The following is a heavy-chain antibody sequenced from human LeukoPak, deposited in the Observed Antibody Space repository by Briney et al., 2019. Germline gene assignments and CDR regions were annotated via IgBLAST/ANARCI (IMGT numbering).Heavy chain of an antibody. CDR1: GGTFSSYA. CDR3: ARAELDIVVVVAATGNAFDI. V-gene: IGHV1-69*13. D-gene: IGHD2-15*01. CDR2: IIPIFGTA. J-gene: IGHJ3*02. Sequence: GASVKVSCKASGGTFSSYAISWVRQAPGQGLEWMGGIIPIFGTANYAQKFQGRVTITADESTSTAYMELSSLRSEDTAVYYCARAELDIVVVVAATGNAFDIWGQGTMVTVSS.